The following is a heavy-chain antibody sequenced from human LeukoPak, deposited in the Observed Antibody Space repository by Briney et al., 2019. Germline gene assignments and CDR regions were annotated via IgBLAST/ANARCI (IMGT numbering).Heavy chain of an antibody. V-gene: IGHV1-69*13. Sequence: SVKVSCKASGDTFSNYAFSWVRQAPGQGLEWMGGIIPIFGTPNYAQKFQGRVTITADESTSTAYMGLSSLRSEDTAVYYCAGGYYYDSSGYYEVLDYWGQGTLVTVSP. CDR3: AGGYYYDSSGYYEVLDY. CDR2: IIPIFGTP. CDR1: GDTFSNYA. D-gene: IGHD3-22*01. J-gene: IGHJ4*02.